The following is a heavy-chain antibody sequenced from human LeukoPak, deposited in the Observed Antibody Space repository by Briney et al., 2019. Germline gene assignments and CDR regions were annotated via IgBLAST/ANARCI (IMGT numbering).Heavy chain of an antibody. CDR3: AKDLGYYYDSSGYYPFDY. CDR2: IAPGGDNP. Sequence: QPGGSLRLSCAASGFTFSNYAMSWVRQAPGKGLEWVSTIAPGGDNPDYADSVKGRFTISRDNSKNTLYLQMNSLRAEDTAVYYCAKDLGYYYDSSGYYPFDYWGQGTLVTVSS. D-gene: IGHD3-22*01. J-gene: IGHJ4*02. V-gene: IGHV3-23*01. CDR1: GFTFSNYA.